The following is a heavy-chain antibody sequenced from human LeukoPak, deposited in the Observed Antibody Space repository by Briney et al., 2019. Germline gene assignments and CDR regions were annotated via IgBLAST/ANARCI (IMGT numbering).Heavy chain of an antibody. CDR2: ISSSSSYI. CDR3: TRSSTTSTNYYFDY. CDR1: GFTFSSYS. D-gene: IGHD4-11*01. V-gene: IGHV3-21*01. Sequence: GGSLRLSCAASGFTFSSYSMNWVRQAPGKGLEWVSSISSSSSYIHYVDSVKGRFSISRDNAKKSLYLQMNSLRAEDTAVYYCTRSSTTSTNYYFDYWGQGTLVTVSS. J-gene: IGHJ4*02.